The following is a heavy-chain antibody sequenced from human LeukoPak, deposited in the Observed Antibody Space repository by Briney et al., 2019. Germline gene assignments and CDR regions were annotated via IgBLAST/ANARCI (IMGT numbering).Heavy chain of an antibody. CDR2: SYYSGST. J-gene: IGHJ4*02. Sequence: SETLSLTCTVSGGSISYSSYSWGWVRQPPGEGLEWIGSSYYSGSTYYNPSLESRVTISVDRSKNQFSLKLSSVTAADTAVYYCARDSGDYPYYFDSWGQGALVTVSS. D-gene: IGHD3-10*01. CDR1: GGSISYSSYS. V-gene: IGHV4-39*07. CDR3: ARDSGDYPYYFDS.